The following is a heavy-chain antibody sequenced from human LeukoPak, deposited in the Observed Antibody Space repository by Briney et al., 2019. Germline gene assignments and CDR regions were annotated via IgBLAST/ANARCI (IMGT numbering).Heavy chain of an antibody. D-gene: IGHD5-12*01. V-gene: IGHV3-48*01. Sequence: GGSLRLSCEASGFTFNTYSMNWVRQAPGKGLEWISYITGNSHTIYYADSVKGRFTISRDNAKNSLYLQMNSLRAEDTAVYYCARVADSGYDSRGYFDSWGQGTLVTVSS. J-gene: IGHJ4*02. CDR3: ARVADSGYDSRGYFDS. CDR2: ITGNSHTI. CDR1: GFTFNTYS.